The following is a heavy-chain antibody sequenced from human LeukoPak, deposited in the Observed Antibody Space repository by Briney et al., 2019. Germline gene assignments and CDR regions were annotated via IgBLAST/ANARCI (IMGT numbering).Heavy chain of an antibody. V-gene: IGHV3-9*01. D-gene: IGHD3-22*01. CDR2: ISWNSGSI. J-gene: IGHJ4*02. CDR3: AKDDNYYDSSGYYRV. Sequence: GGSLRLSCAASGFTFDDYAMHWVRQAPGKGLEWVSGISWNSGSIGYADSVKGRFTISRDNAKNSLYLQMNSLRAEDTAVYYCAKDDNYYDSSGYYRVWGQGTLVTVSS. CDR1: GFTFDDYA.